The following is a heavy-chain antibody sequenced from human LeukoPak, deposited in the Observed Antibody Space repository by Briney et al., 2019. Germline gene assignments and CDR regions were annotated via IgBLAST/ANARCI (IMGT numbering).Heavy chain of an antibody. Sequence: ASVKVSCNASGYTFSTYDINRVRQATGQGLEWMGWMNPNSGNTGYAQKFRGRVTMTRDTSITTAYLELSSLTSEDTAVYYCARVHSSSQDWGQGTLVTVSS. CDR3: ARVHSSSQD. V-gene: IGHV1-8*01. J-gene: IGHJ4*02. CDR1: GYTFSTYD. CDR2: MNPNSGNT. D-gene: IGHD2-2*01.